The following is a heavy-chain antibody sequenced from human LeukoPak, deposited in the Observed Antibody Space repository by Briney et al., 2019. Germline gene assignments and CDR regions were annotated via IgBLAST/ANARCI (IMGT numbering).Heavy chain of an antibody. D-gene: IGHD5-24*01. CDR2: INSDGSST. J-gene: IGHJ4*02. CDR3: ARPRDGYPPGDAFDI. CDR1: GFTFSSYW. Sequence: GSLRLSCAASGFTFSSYWMHWVRQAPGKGLVWVSRINSDGSSTSYADSVKGRFTISRDNAKNTLYLQMNSLRAEDTAVYYCARPRDGYPPGDAFDIWGQGTLVTVSS. V-gene: IGHV3-74*01.